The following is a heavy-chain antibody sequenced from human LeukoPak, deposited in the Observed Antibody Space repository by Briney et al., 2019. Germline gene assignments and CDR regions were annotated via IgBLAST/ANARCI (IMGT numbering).Heavy chain of an antibody. CDR1: GFTFSSYW. J-gene: IGHJ4*02. CDR3: ARHLSGVTGYTYGRGIDY. CDR2: IKKGGSEK. D-gene: IGHD5-18*01. Sequence: PGGSLRLSCAASGFTFSSYWMSWVRQAPGKGLEWVANIKKGGSEKYYVDSVKGRFTISRDNAKKSLYLQMNSLRAEDTAVYYCARHLSGVTGYTYGRGIDYWGQGTLVTVSS. V-gene: IGHV3-7*01.